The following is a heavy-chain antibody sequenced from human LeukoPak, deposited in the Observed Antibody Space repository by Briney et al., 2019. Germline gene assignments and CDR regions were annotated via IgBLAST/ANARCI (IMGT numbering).Heavy chain of an antibody. J-gene: IGHJ4*02. CDR3: ATTCTIVGYCSGGGDY. D-gene: IGHD2-15*01. CDR2: ISYDGSNK. Sequence: GGSLRLSCAASGFTFSSYAMHWVRQAPGKGLEWVAVISYDGSNKYYADSVKGRFTISRDNSKNTLYLQMNSLRAEDTAVYYCATTCTIVGYCSGGGDYWGQGTLVTVSS. V-gene: IGHV3-30-3*01. CDR1: GFTFSSYA.